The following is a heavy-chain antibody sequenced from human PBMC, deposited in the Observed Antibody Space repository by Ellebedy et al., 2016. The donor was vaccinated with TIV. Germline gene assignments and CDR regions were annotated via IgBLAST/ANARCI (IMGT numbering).Heavy chain of an antibody. CDR3: ARDWRITIFGVGGPFDY. J-gene: IGHJ4*02. D-gene: IGHD3-3*01. V-gene: IGHV3-7*01. CDR1: GFTFSSYW. Sequence: GESLKISXAASGFTFSSYWMSWVRQAPGKGLEWVANIKRDGNEKYYVDSVRGRFTISRDNAKNSLYLQMNSLRAEDTAVYYCARDWRITIFGVGGPFDYWGQGTLVTVSS. CDR2: IKRDGNEK.